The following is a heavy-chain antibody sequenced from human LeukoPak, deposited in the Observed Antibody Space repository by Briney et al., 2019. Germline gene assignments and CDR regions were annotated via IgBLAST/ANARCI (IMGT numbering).Heavy chain of an antibody. CDR1: GGSIISSSYN. Sequence: ASETLSLTCAVSGGSIISSSYNWGWIRQPPGKGLEWIGTIYHSGTTYYNPSLKSRVTISVDTSKNQFFLKLSSVTAADTAVYYCARGGRPDYWGQGTLVTVSS. CDR2: IYHSGTT. CDR3: ARGGRPDY. V-gene: IGHV4-39*01. D-gene: IGHD3-16*01. J-gene: IGHJ4*02.